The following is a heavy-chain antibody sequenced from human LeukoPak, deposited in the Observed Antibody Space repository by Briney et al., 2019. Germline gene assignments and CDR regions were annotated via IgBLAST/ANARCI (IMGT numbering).Heavy chain of an antibody. CDR1: GGSISSSSYY. CDR2: IYNSGGT. D-gene: IGHD5-12*01. V-gene: IGHV4-39*07. CDR3: ARGSVGVATILLDF. Sequence: SETLSLTCTVSGGSISSSSYYWVWIRQPPGRGLEWIGSIYNSGGTYNNPSLRSLVTISVDTSKNQFSLKLSSVTAADTAVYYCARGSVGVATILLDFWGQGTLVTVSS. J-gene: IGHJ4*02.